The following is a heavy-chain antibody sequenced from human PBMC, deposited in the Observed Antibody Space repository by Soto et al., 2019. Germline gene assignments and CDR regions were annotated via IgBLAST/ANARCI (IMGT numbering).Heavy chain of an antibody. Sequence: SETLSLTCTVSGGSITRNNHYWGWIRQSPGKGLEWIGSILYSGSIHYNPSLKSRVTISVETSKNQFSLKMTSVTVADTAVYYCATSYGNAWYTYWGQGTQVTVSS. J-gene: IGHJ4*02. CDR3: ATSYGNAWYTY. V-gene: IGHV4-39*01. CDR2: ILYSGSI. CDR1: GGSITRNNHY. D-gene: IGHD6-13*01.